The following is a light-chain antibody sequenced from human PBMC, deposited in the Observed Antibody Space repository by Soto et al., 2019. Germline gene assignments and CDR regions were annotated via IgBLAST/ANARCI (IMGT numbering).Light chain of an antibody. Sequence: DIQMTQSPSSLPASVGDRVTITCQASQDINNALNWYQQKPGKAPKLLISGALNLEIGVPSRFSGGASGTLFTLTITSLQPEDIATYYCQQFYSLLLTFGGGTKVDIK. CDR2: GAL. V-gene: IGKV1-33*01. CDR1: QDINNA. J-gene: IGKJ4*01. CDR3: QQFYSLLLT.